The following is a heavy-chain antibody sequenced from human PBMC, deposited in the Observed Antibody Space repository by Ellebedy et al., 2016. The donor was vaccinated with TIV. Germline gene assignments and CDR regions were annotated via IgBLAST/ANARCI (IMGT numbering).Heavy chain of an antibody. Sequence: PGGSLRLSCVASGITFNNYAMTWVRQPPGKGLEWVSGISGSGGGTYYADSVKGRFSISRDNSKNPLYLQMNSLRAEDTAVYYCAKDLEVAVPNYFDYWGQGTLVTVSS. D-gene: IGHD2-2*01. V-gene: IGHV3-23*01. J-gene: IGHJ4*02. CDR3: AKDLEVAVPNYFDY. CDR2: ISGSGGGT. CDR1: GITFNNYA.